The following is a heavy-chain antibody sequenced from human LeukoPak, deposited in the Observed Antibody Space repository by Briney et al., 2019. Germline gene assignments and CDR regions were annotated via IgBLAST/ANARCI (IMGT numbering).Heavy chain of an antibody. CDR2: IDPSDSYT. J-gene: IGHJ4*02. D-gene: IGHD1-20*01. Sequence: PGESLKISCKGSGYSFTSYWISWVRQMPGKGLEWMGRIDPSDSYTNYSPSFQGHVTISADKSISTAYLQWSSLKASDTAMYYCARHPVYNWNPTPFDYWGQGTLVTVSS. CDR1: GYSFTSYW. CDR3: ARHPVYNWNPTPFDY. V-gene: IGHV5-10-1*01.